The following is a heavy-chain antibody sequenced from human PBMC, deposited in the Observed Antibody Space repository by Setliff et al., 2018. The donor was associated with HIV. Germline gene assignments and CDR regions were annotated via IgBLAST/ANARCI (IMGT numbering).Heavy chain of an antibody. V-gene: IGHV1-69*05. CDR1: GGTFSSYA. Sequence: GASVKVSCKASGGTFSSYAINWVRQAPGQGLEWMGGIIPIFGTANYAQKFQVRVTITTDESTSTTYLELSSLRSEDTAVYYCAREDYYDSYWGQGTLVTVSS. CDR2: IIPIFGTA. D-gene: IGHD3-22*01. CDR3: AREDYYDSY. J-gene: IGHJ4*02.